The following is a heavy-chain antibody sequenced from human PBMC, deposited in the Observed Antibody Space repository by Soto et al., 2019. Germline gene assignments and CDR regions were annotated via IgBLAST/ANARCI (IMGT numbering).Heavy chain of an antibody. D-gene: IGHD4-4*01. CDR1: GFTFSSYG. V-gene: IGHV3-33*01. CDR2: IWYDGSNK. Sequence: PGGSLRLSCASSGFTFSSYGMHLVRQAPGKGLEWVAVIWYDGSNKYYADSVKGRFTISRDNSKNTLYLQMNSLRAEDTAVYYCARVLNSNSCFDYWGQGTLVTVSS. CDR3: ARVLNSNSCFDY. J-gene: IGHJ4*02.